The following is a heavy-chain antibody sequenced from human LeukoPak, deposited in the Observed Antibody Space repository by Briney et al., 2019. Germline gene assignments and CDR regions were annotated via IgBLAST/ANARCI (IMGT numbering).Heavy chain of an antibody. Sequence: GASVKVSCKASGYTFTSYAMNWVRQAPGQGLEWMGGIIPIFGRANYAQKFQGRVTITADDSTSTAYMELSSLRSEDTAVYYCADLVYCSSSSCYEPFNQTWGQGTLVTVSP. CDR2: IIPIFGRA. J-gene: IGHJ4*02. CDR3: ADLVYCSSSSCYEPFNQT. D-gene: IGHD2-2*01. CDR1: GYTFTSYA. V-gene: IGHV1-69*13.